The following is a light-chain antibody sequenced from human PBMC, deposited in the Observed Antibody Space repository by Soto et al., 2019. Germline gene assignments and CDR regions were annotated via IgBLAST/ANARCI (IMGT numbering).Light chain of an antibody. CDR3: QQYFASPT. CDR2: LAS. J-gene: IGKJ3*01. CDR1: QSISSF. Sequence: DIQMTQSPSTLSASVGDRVTITCRASQSISSFLAWYQQKPGKAPKFLIYLASTLESGVPSRFSGSGSGTDFTLTISRLQPDDFATYYCQQYFASPTSGPGTKVDIK. V-gene: IGKV1-5*01.